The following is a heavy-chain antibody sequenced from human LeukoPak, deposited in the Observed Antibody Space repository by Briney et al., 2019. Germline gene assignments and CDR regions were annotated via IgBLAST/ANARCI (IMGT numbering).Heavy chain of an antibody. V-gene: IGHV3-21*01. J-gene: IGHJ6*03. Sequence: PGGSLRLSCAASGFTFSSYSMNWVRQAPGKGLEWVSSISSSSSYIYYADSVKGRFTISRDNAKNSMYLQMNSLRAEDTALYYCARDIATMVRGVSDYYYYMDVWGKGTTVTISS. CDR3: ARDIATMVRGVSDYYYYMDV. CDR1: GFTFSSYS. CDR2: ISSSSSYI. D-gene: IGHD3-10*01.